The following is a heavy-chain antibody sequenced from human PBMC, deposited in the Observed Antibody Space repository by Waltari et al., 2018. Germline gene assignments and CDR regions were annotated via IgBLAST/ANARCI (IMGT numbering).Heavy chain of an antibody. CDR2: ISPIFGTA. D-gene: IGHD5-18*01. CDR1: GGTFSSYA. V-gene: IGHV1-69*01. J-gene: IGHJ4*02. CDR3: ARDFRDGYSTFDY. Sequence: QVQLVQSGAEVKKPGSSVTVSCKASGGTFSSYAISWVRRAPGQGLEWMGGISPIFGTANYAQKFQGRVTITADESTSTAYMELSSLRSEDTAVYYCARDFRDGYSTFDYWGQGTLVTVSS.